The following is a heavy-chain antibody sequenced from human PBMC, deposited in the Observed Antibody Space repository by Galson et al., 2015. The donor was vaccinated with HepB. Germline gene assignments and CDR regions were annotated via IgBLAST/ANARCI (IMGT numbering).Heavy chain of an antibody. CDR2: TYPGDSNS. Sequence: QFGAEVKKPGESLKISCKGFGYSFASYWIGWVRQMPGKGLEWMGITYPGDSNSRYSPSFQGQVTISADKSINTACLQWNSLKASDTAMYYCARLLRSGLLWFGEPMGYWGQGTLVTVSS. CDR3: ARLLRSGLLWFGEPMGY. D-gene: IGHD3-10*01. J-gene: IGHJ4*02. CDR1: GYSFASYW. V-gene: IGHV5-51*03.